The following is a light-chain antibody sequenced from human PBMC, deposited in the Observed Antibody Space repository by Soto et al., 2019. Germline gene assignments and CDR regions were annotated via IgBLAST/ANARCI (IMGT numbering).Light chain of an antibody. CDR2: GAS. J-gene: IGKJ2*01. CDR3: QQYGSSPPT. V-gene: IGKV3-20*01. CDR1: QSVSSGD. Sequence: EIVLTQSPGTLSLSPGERATLSCRASQSVSSGDLAWYQQKPGQAPRLLIWGASSRATGIPDRFSGSGSGTDFTLTISRLEPEDFAVFYCQQYGSSPPTFGQGTKVEIK.